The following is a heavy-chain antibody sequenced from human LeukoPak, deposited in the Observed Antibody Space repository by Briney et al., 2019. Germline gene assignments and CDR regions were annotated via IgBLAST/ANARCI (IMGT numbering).Heavy chain of an antibody. J-gene: IGHJ4*02. CDR3: ARALLDTAMVTLPPSFDY. V-gene: IGHV1-46*01. CDR1: GYTFTSYY. CDR2: INPSGGST. Sequence: ASVKVSCKASGYTFTSYYMHWVRQAPGQGLEWMGIINPSGGSTSYAQKFQGRVTMTRDMSTSTVYMELSSLRSEDTAVYYCARALLDTAMVTLPPSFDYWGQGTLVTVSS. D-gene: IGHD5-18*01.